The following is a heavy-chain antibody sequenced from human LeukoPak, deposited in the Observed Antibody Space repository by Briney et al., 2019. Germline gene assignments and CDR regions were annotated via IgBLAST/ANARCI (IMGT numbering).Heavy chain of an antibody. Sequence: SETLSLTCTVSGGSISSSSYYWGWIRQPPGKGLEGIGSIYYSGSTYYNPSLKSRVTISVDTSKNQFSLKLSSVTAADTAMYYCARRAVAGAPYFDYWGQGALVTVSS. CDR1: GGSISSSSYY. V-gene: IGHV4-39*07. D-gene: IGHD6-19*01. CDR3: ARRAVAGAPYFDY. J-gene: IGHJ4*02. CDR2: IYYSGST.